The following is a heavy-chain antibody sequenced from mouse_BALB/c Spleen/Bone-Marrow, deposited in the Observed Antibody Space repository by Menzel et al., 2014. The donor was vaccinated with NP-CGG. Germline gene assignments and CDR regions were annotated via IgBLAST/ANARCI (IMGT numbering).Heavy chain of an antibody. Sequence: DVMLVESGGGLVQPGGSLRLSCATSGFTFTDYYMNWVRQPPGKALEWLGFIRNKANGYTTEYSASVKSRFIISRDSSQNILYLQMNTLRADDSATYYCARDKGRVFFDYWGQGTTLTVSS. CDR1: GFTFTDYY. CDR3: ARDKGRVFFDY. CDR2: IRNKANGYTT. V-gene: IGHV7-3*02. J-gene: IGHJ2*01.